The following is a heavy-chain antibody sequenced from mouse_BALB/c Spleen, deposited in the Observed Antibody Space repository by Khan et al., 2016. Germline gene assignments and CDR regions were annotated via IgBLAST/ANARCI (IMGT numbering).Heavy chain of an antibody. CDR3: AMGVRHYAMDY. CDR2: INTYTGEP. V-gene: IGHV9-3-1*01. Sequence: QIQLVQSGPELKKPGETVKISCKASGYTFTNYGMNWVKQAPGKGLKWMGWINTYTGEPTYADDFKGRFAFSLETSASTAYLQINNLKNEDTATYFCAMGVRHYAMDYWGQGTSVTVSS. D-gene: IGHD1-2*01. J-gene: IGHJ4*01. CDR1: GYTFTNYG.